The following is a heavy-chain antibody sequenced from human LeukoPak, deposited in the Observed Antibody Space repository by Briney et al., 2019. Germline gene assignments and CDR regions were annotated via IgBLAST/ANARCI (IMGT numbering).Heavy chain of an antibody. CDR1: GFTFSSYA. Sequence: PGGSLRLSCAASGFTFSSYAMHWVRQAPGKGLEWVAVISYDGSNKYFADSVKGRFTISRDTSKNTLYLQMNSLRAEDTAVYYCVRETGSAVGSTDLDYWGQGTLVTVSS. D-gene: IGHD4-17*01. J-gene: IGHJ4*02. CDR2: ISYDGSNK. CDR3: VRETGSAVGSTDLDY. V-gene: IGHV3-30-3*01.